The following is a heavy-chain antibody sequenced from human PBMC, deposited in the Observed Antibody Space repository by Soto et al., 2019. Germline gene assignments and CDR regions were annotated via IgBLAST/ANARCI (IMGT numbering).Heavy chain of an antibody. J-gene: IGHJ6*02. Sequence: SVKVSCKASGGTFSIYAISWVRQAPGQGLEWMGGIIPIFGTANYAQKFQGRVTITADESTSTAYMELSSLRSEDTAVYYCARETCGGDCYSLNHGMDVWGQGTTVTVSS. CDR3: ARETCGGDCYSLNHGMDV. V-gene: IGHV1-69*13. CDR2: IIPIFGTA. CDR1: GGTFSIYA. D-gene: IGHD2-21*02.